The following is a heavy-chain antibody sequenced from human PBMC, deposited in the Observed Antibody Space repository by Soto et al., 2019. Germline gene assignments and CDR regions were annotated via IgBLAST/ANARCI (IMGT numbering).Heavy chain of an antibody. J-gene: IGHJ4*02. CDR1: GFTFSSYA. V-gene: IGHV3-23*01. D-gene: IGHD5-12*01. CDR2: ISGSGGST. CDR3: AKDPRRFVVGGYADGDY. Sequence: HPGGSLRLSCAASGFTFSSYAMSWVRQAPGKGLEWVSAISGSGGSTYYADSVKGRFTISRDNSKNTLYLQMNSLRAEDTAVYYCAKDPRRFVVGGYADGDYWGQGTLVTVSS.